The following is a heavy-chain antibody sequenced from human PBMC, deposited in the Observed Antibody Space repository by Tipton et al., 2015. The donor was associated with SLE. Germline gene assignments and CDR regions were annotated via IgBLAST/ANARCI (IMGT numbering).Heavy chain of an antibody. Sequence: SLRLSCAASGFTFSSYAMTWVRQAPGKGLEWVSTISGSGVSTYYADSVKGRFTISRDNSKNTLYLQMNSLRAEDTAVYYCAKGSYNWNSGGLDVWGQGTTVTVSS. D-gene: IGHD1-7*01. CDR3: AKGSYNWNSGGLDV. J-gene: IGHJ6*02. V-gene: IGHV3-23*01. CDR2: ISGSGVST. CDR1: GFTFSSYA.